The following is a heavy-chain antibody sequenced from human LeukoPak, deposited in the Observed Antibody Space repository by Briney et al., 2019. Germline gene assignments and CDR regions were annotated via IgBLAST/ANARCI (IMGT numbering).Heavy chain of an antibody. V-gene: IGHV1-2*02. CDR2: INPNSGGT. CDR1: GYTFTGYY. D-gene: IGHD5-18*01. J-gene: IGHJ4*02. Sequence: ASVKVSCKASGYTFTGYYMHWVRQAPGQGLEWMGWINPNSGGTNYAQKFQGRVTMTRDTSISTAYMEVSSLRSDDTAVFYCARELQGRRGHSYGGFDYWGQGTLVTVSS. CDR3: ARELQGRRGHSYGGFDY.